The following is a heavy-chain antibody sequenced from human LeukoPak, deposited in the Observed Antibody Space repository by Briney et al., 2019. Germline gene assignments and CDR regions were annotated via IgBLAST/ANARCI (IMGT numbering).Heavy chain of an antibody. CDR2: IYYSGST. CDR3: ARQPRYCSGTSCYRIDS. V-gene: IGHV4-38-2*01. Sequence: SETLSLTCAVSGYSISSGYYWAWIRQPPGKGLDWIGNIYYSGSTYYNPSLKSRVTISVDTSKNQFSLKLSSVTAADTAVYYCARQPRYCSGTSCYRIDSWGQGTLVTVSS. CDR1: GYSISSGYY. D-gene: IGHD2-2*01. J-gene: IGHJ4*02.